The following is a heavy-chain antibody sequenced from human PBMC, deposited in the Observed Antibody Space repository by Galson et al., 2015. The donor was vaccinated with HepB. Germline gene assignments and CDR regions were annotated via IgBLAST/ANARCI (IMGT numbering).Heavy chain of an antibody. CDR1: GFTFSSYW. D-gene: IGHD3-16*01. V-gene: IGHV3-74*01. J-gene: IGHJ4*02. Sequence: SLRLSCAASGFTFSSYWMHWVRQAPGKGLVWVSRINSDGSSTSYADSVKGRFTISRDNAKNTLYLQMNSLRAEDTAVYYCVTFGGVIFGAPDDYWGQGTLVTVSS. CDR2: INSDGSST. CDR3: VTFGGVIFGAPDDY.